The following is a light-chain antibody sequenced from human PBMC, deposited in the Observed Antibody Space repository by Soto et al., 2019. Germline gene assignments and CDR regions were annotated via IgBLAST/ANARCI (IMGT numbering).Light chain of an antibody. J-gene: IGKJ3*01. Sequence: DIQMTQSPSSLSASVGDRVTITCRATQGISNYLAWYQQKPGKVPKLLIYAASTLQSGVPSRFSGSGSGTDCTLTISSLQPEDVATYYGQRYISAPFTFGPGTNVDIK. CDR2: AAS. CDR1: QGISNY. CDR3: QRYISAPFT. V-gene: IGKV1-27*01.